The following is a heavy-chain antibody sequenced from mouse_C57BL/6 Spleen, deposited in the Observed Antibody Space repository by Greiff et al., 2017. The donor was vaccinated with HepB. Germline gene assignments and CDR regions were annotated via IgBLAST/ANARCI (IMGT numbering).Heavy chain of an antibody. CDR3: ARRAYGSTDY. Sequence: VQLQQPGAELVKPGASVKLSCKASGYTFTSYWMQWVKQRPGQGLEWIGEIDPSDSYTNYNQKFKGKATLTVDTSSSTAYMQLSSLTSEDSAVYYCARRAYGSTDYWGQGTSVTVSS. V-gene: IGHV1-50*01. J-gene: IGHJ4*01. CDR2: IDPSDSYT. CDR1: GYTFTSYW. D-gene: IGHD1-1*01.